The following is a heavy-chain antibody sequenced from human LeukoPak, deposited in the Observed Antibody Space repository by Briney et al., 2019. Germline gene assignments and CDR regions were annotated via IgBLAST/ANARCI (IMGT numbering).Heavy chain of an antibody. J-gene: IGHJ4*02. V-gene: IGHV3-21*01. Sequence: GGSLRLSCAASGFTFSSYSMNWVRQAPGKGLEWVSSISSSSSYIYYADSVKGRFTISRDNAKNSLYLQMNSLRAEDTAVYYCARDFPDRISWFDYWGQGTLVTVSS. CDR1: GFTFSSYS. CDR3: ARDFPDRISWFDY. CDR2: ISSSSSYI. D-gene: IGHD6-13*01.